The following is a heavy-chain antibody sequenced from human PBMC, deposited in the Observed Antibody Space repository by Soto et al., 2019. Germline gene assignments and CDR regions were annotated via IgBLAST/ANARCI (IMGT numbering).Heavy chain of an antibody. CDR1: GGSFSGYY. J-gene: IGHJ5*02. D-gene: IGHD6-19*01. CDR3: ARGGHYSLIAVAGTGWFDP. V-gene: IGHV4-34*01. CDR2: INHSGST. Sequence: KTSETLSLTCAVYGGSFSGYYWSWIRQPPGKGLEWIGEINHSGSTNYNPSLKSRVTISVDTSKNQFSLKLSSVTAADTAVYYCARGGHYSLIAVAGTGWFDPWGQGTLVAVSS.